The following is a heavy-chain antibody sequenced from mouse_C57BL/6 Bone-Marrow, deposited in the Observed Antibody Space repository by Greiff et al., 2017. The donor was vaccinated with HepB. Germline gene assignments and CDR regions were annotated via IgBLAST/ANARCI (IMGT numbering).Heavy chain of an antibody. CDR3: ARDYGSSFFYYFDY. D-gene: IGHD1-1*01. Sequence: VQLQQSGAELVRPGASVKLSCKASGYTFTDYYINWVKQRPGQGLEWIARIYPGSGNTYYNEKFKGKATLTAEKSSSTAYMQLSSLTSEDSAVYFRARDYGSSFFYYFDYWGQGTTLTVSS. CDR1: GYTFTDYY. J-gene: IGHJ2*01. CDR2: IYPGSGNT. V-gene: IGHV1-76*01.